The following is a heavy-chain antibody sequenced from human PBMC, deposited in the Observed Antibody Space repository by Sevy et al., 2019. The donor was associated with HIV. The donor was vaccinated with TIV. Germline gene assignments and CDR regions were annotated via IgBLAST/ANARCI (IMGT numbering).Heavy chain of an antibody. CDR2: ISYHGRDK. V-gene: IGHV3-30*18. CDR1: GIIFTSSG. CDR3: AKDFTGYNGMDV. D-gene: IGHD3-9*01. J-gene: IGHJ6*02. Sequence: GGSLRLSCVVSGIIFTSSGMHWVRQAPGKGLEWVAVISYHGRDKFYADSVKVRFTISRDNSKKILYLQMNGLRIEDTAVYYCAKDFTGYNGMDVWGQGTMVTVSS.